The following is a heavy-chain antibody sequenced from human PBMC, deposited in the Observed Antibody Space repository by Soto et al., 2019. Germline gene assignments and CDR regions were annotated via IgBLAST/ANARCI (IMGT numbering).Heavy chain of an antibody. V-gene: IGHV1-18*01. Sequence: ASVKVSCKASGYTFTSYGISWVRQAPGQGLEWMGWISTDNGNTDFAQDLQGRVTMTTDTSTNTAYMELRSLRSDDTAVYFCARDTPHLAVTGGPDYWGQGTXVTVSS. D-gene: IGHD6-19*01. CDR3: ARDTPHLAVTGGPDY. J-gene: IGHJ4*02. CDR1: GYTFTSYG. CDR2: ISTDNGNT.